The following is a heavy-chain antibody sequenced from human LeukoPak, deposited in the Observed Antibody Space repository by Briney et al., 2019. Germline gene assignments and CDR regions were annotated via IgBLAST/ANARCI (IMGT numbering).Heavy chain of an antibody. CDR1: GYTFTGYY. CDR2: IIPIFGTA. Sequence: GASVKVSCKASGYTFTGYYMHWVRQAPGQGLKWMGGIIPIFGTANYAQKFQGRVTITADESTSTAYMELSSLRSEDTAVYYCARDHTYYGSGSSNWFDPWGQGTLVTVSS. V-gene: IGHV1-69*13. J-gene: IGHJ5*02. CDR3: ARDHTYYGSGSSNWFDP. D-gene: IGHD3-10*01.